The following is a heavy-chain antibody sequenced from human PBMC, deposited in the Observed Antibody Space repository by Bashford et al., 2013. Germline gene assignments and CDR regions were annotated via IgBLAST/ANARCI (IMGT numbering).Heavy chain of an antibody. D-gene: IGHD2-21*01. J-gene: IGHJ4*02. V-gene: IGHV3-21*01. CDR3: ASRYSRLLDY. Sequence: VRQAPGKGLEWVSSISSSSSYIYYADSVKGRFTISRDNAKNSLYLQMNSLRAEDTAVYYCASRYSRLLDYWGQGTLVTVSS. CDR2: ISSSSSYI.